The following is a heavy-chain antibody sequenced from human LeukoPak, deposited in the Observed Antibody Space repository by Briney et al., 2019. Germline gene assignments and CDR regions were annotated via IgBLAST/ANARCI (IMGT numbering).Heavy chain of an antibody. CDR2: ISSSGGTI. Sequence: GGSLRLSCAASGFTFSTYEMNWVRQAPGKGLEGVSFISSSGGTIYYADSVRGRFTISRDNAKNSLYMQLNSLRAEDTAVYYCARAHISGGHCDSWGQGILVTVSS. CDR1: GFTFSTYE. V-gene: IGHV3-48*03. J-gene: IGHJ4*02. CDR3: ARAHISGGHCDS. D-gene: IGHD6-19*01.